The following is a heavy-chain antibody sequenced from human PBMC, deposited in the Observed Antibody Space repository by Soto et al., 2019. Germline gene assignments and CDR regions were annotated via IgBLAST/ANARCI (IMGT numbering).Heavy chain of an antibody. J-gene: IGHJ3*02. CDR3: AREPHSGYEDAFDI. CDR2: IWYDGSNK. CDR1: GFTFSSYG. Sequence: GGSLRLSCAASGFTFSSYGMHWVRQAPGKGLEWVAVIWYDGSNKYYADSVKGRFTISRDNSKNTLYLQMNSLRAEDTAVYYCAREPHSGYEDAFDIWGQGTMVTVSS. V-gene: IGHV3-33*01. D-gene: IGHD5-12*01.